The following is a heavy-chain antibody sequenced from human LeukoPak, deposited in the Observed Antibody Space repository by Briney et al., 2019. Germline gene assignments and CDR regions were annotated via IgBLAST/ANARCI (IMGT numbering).Heavy chain of an antibody. J-gene: IGHJ5*02. D-gene: IGHD3-3*01. CDR1: GYTFTSYG. V-gene: IGHV1-18*01. CDR3: ATASTFWSGSPIDP. CDR2: ISGYNGNT. Sequence: GASVKVSCKASGYTFTSYGISWVRQAPGQGLEWMGWISGYNGNTNYAQKLQGRVTMTTDTSTSTAYMELRSLRSDDTAVYYCATASTFWSGSPIDPWGQGTLVTVSS.